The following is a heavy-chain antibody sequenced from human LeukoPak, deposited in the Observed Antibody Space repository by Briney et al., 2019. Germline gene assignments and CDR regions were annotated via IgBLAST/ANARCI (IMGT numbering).Heavy chain of an antibody. CDR1: GFTFSSYA. J-gene: IGHJ4*02. CDR3: AKDRHVVVVAGLSFDY. D-gene: IGHD2-15*01. Sequence: GGSLRLSCAASGFTFSSYAMSWVRQAPGKGLEWVSAISGSGGSTYYADSVKGWFTISRDNSKNTLYLQMNSLRAEDTAVYYCAKDRHVVVVAGLSFDYWGQGTLVTVSS. V-gene: IGHV3-23*01. CDR2: ISGSGGST.